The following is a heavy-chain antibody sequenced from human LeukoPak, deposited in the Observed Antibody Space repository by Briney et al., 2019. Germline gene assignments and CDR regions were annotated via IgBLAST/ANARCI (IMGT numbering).Heavy chain of an antibody. D-gene: IGHD5-18*01. CDR3: AKDKYSPNINNWFDP. CDR1: GFTVSSNY. CDR2: IYSGGST. V-gene: IGHV3-53*01. Sequence: GGSLRLSCAASGFTVSSNYMSWVRQAPGKGLEWVSVIYSGGSTYYADSVKGRFTISRDNSKHTLYLQMNSLRAEDTAVYYCAKDKYSPNINNWFDPWGQGTLVTVSS. J-gene: IGHJ5*02.